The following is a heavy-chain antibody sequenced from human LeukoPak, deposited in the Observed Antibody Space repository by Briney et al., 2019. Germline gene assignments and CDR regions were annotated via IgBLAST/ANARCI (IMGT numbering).Heavy chain of an antibody. CDR3: AAQSTVTTYYLNLYFDL. V-gene: IGHV3-48*03. CDR2: ISSSGSTI. J-gene: IGHJ2*01. Sequence: GGSLRLSCAASGFTFSSYEMNWVRQAPGKGLEWVSYISSSGSTIYYADSVKGRFTISKDNAKNSLYLQMNSLRAEDTAVYYCAAQSTVTTYYLNLYFDLWGGGTLVTVPS. CDR1: GFTFSSYE. D-gene: IGHD4-17*01.